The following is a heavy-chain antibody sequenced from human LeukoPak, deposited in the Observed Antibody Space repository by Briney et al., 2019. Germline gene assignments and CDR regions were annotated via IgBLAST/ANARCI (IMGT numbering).Heavy chain of an antibody. Sequence: SSETLSLTCTVSGGSITGYHWSWLRQPSGKGLEWIGYIYSSETTEYKPSLKSRVTISADTSKNQFSLKLTSVTAADTAIYYCARRNDFDIWGQGTMVTVSS. V-gene: IGHV4-4*08. CDR2: IYSSETT. CDR1: GGSITGYH. J-gene: IGHJ3*02. CDR3: ARRNDFDI.